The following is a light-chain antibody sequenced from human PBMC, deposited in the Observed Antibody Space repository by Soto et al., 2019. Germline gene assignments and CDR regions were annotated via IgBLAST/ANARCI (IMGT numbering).Light chain of an antibody. CDR2: LAS. CDR1: QSPLHSNGKIF. Sequence: DIVMTQSPLSLPVTPGEPASISCRSSQSPLHSNGKIFLYWYLQKPGQFPPVLIYLASNRASGVPDRFSGSGSGTNITLKISRVEAEDVGIYDWVQCLQTPYAFGQGTKLEIK. J-gene: IGKJ2*01. V-gene: IGKV2-28*01. CDR3: VQCLQTPYA.